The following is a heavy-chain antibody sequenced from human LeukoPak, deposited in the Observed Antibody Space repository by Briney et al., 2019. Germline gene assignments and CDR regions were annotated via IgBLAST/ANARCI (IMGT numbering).Heavy chain of an antibody. CDR2: IYYSGST. CDR3: ARSIEGATYH. D-gene: IGHD1-26*01. Sequence: ASETLSLTCTVSGGSISSSSYYWGWIRQPPGKGLEWIGSIYYSGSTYYNPSLKSRVTISVDTSKNQFSLKLSSVTAADTAVYYCARSIEGATYHWGQGTLVTVSS. CDR1: GGSISSSSYY. J-gene: IGHJ4*02. V-gene: IGHV4-39*01.